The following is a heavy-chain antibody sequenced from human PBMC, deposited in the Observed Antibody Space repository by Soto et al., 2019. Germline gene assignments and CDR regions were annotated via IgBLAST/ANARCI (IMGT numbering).Heavy chain of an antibody. Sequence: QVQLVQSGPEAKKPGASVRVSCRASGYTFTSYTLSWVRQAPGQGLEWMGSISASTGDAIYAQNLQGRFAMSTDTSTSTAYLVLRSLTSEDTAVYYCARDRGNDLRLRNPPGPWFDSWVQGTLVTVSS. CDR1: GYTFTSYT. CDR2: ISASTGDA. J-gene: IGHJ5*01. D-gene: IGHD1-1*01. CDR3: ARDRGNDLRLRNPPGPWFDS. V-gene: IGHV1-18*01.